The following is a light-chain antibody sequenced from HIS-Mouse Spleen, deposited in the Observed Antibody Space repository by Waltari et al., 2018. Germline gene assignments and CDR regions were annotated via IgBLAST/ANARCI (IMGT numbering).Light chain of an antibody. J-gene: IGKJ4*01. V-gene: IGKV1-27*01. CDR1: HAISNY. CDR2: AAS. Sequence: DIQMTQSPSSLASSVGDRVTITCRASHAISNYLAWYQQKPGKVPKLLLYAASTLQSGVPSRFSGSGSGTDFTLTISSLQPEAVATYYCQKYNSAPLTFGGGTKVEIK. CDR3: QKYNSAPLT.